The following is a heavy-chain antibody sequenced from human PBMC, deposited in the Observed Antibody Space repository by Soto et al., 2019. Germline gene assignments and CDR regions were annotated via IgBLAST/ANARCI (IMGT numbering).Heavy chain of an antibody. Sequence: QVQLQQWGAGLLKPSETLSLTCAVYGGSFSGYYWSWIRQPPGKGLEWIGEINHSGSTNYNPSLNIRVTISVETSKNQFSLKLSSVTAAATAVYYCARTYSSSWSPFEYWGQGTLVTVSS. J-gene: IGHJ4*02. CDR3: ARTYSSSWSPFEY. CDR1: GGSFSGYY. V-gene: IGHV4-34*01. D-gene: IGHD6-13*01. CDR2: INHSGST.